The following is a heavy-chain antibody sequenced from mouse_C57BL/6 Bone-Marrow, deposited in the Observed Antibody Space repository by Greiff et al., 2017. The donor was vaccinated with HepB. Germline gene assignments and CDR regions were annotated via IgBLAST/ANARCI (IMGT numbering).Heavy chain of an antibody. CDR3: ARDITTVATGFDY. J-gene: IGHJ2*01. CDR1: GYTFTSYW. D-gene: IGHD1-1*01. Sequence: QVQLQQPGAELVRPGSSVKLSCKASGYTFTSYWMDGVKQRPGQGLEGIGNIYPSDSETHYNQKFKDKATLTVDKSSSTAYMQLSSLTSEDSAVYYCARDITTVATGFDYWGQGTTLTVSS. V-gene: IGHV1-61*01. CDR2: IYPSDSET.